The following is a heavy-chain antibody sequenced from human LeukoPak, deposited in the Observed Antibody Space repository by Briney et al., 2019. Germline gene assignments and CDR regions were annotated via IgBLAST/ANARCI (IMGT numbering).Heavy chain of an antibody. CDR1: GFTFSSYA. D-gene: IGHD4-11*01. CDR3: ARYRRDYSNYDNWFDP. J-gene: IGHJ5*02. CDR2: INHSGST. V-gene: IGHV4-34*01. Sequence: PGGSLRLSCAASGFTFSSYAMSWVRQAPGKGLEWIGEINHSGSTNYNPSLKSRVTISVDTSKNQFSLKLSSVTAADTAVYYCARYRRDYSNYDNWFDPWGQGTLVTVSS.